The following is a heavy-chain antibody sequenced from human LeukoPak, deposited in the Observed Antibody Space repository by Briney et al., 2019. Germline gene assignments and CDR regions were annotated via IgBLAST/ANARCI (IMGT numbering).Heavy chain of an antibody. CDR3: ARVGLMGYYDSSGYYGTFDY. V-gene: IGHV1-18*01. CDR2: ISAYNGNT. J-gene: IGHJ4*02. CDR1: GYTFTNYG. Sequence: ASVKVSCKASGYTFTNYGISWVRQAPGQGLEWMGWISAYNGNTNYAQKLQGRVTMTTDTSTSTAYMELRSLRSDDTAVYYCARVGLMGYYDSSGYYGTFDYWGQGTLVTVSS. D-gene: IGHD3-22*01.